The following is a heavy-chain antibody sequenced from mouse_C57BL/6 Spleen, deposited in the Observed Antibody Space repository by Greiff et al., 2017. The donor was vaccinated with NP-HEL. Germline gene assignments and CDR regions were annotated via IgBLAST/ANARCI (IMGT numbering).Heavy chain of an antibody. D-gene: IGHD2-1*01. CDR2: IYPRSGNT. Sequence: VMLVESGAELARPGASVKLSCKASGYTFTSYGISWVKQRTGQGLEWIGEIYPRSGNTYYNEKFKGKATLTADKSSSTAYMELRSLTSEDSAVYFCARSGYGNYEYFDVWGTGTTVTVSS. V-gene: IGHV1-81*01. CDR3: ARSGYGNYEYFDV. CDR1: GYTFTSYG. J-gene: IGHJ1*03.